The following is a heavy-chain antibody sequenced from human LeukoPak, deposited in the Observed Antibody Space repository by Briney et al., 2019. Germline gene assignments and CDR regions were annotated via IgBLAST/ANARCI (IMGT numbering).Heavy chain of an antibody. V-gene: IGHV3-30*02. D-gene: IGHD5-18*01. CDR2: IRYDGSNK. CDR1: GFTFSSYG. Sequence: GGSLRLSCAASGFTFSSYGMHWVHQAPGKGLEWVAFIRYDGSNKYYTDSVKGRFTISRDNSKNTLYLQMNSLRAEDTAVYYCARGIQLWSPFDYWGQGTLVTVSS. J-gene: IGHJ4*02. CDR3: ARGIQLWSPFDY.